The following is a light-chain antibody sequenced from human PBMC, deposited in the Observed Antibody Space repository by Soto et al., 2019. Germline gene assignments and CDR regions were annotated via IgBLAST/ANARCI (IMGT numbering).Light chain of an antibody. CDR3: QQYYSPPLT. V-gene: IGKV4-1*01. CDR1: QSVLYSSNNKNY. Sequence: DIVMTQSPDSLAVFLGERATINCKSSQSVLYSSNNKNYLVWYQQKPGQPPKLLIYWASTRESGVPDRFSGSGSGTDFTLTISSLQAEDVAVYYCQQYYSPPLTFGQGTKVEIK. J-gene: IGKJ1*01. CDR2: WAS.